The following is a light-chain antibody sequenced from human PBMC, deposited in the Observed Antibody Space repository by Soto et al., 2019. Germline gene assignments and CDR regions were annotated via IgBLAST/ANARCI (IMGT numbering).Light chain of an antibody. CDR2: AAS. CDR1: QSVSTDS. CDR3: QQRSNWPPIT. J-gene: IGKJ5*01. V-gene: IGKV3D-20*02. Sequence: EIVLTQSPDTLSLSPGERATLSCRASQSVSTDSLAWYQQRPGQAHRPLIYAASRRATGTPDRFSGSGSGTDFTLTISSLETEDFAVYDCQQRSNWPPITFGQGTRLEIK.